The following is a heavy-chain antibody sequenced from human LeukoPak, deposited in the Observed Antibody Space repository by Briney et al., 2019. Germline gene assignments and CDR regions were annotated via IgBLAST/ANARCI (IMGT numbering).Heavy chain of an antibody. D-gene: IGHD3-10*01. CDR3: SRHVVTLVRGVNNRKEDWFDP. CDR1: GYSFNNYY. CDR2: INTDSGGT. J-gene: IGHJ5*02. Sequence: GASVKVSCKASGYSFNNYYMNWVRQAPGQGLEWLGWINTDSGGTNYAQKFLGRVTMNRDKANSTAYLELSGLRSDDTAVYYCSRHVVTLVRGVNNRKEDWFDPWGQGTLVSVSS. V-gene: IGHV1-2*02.